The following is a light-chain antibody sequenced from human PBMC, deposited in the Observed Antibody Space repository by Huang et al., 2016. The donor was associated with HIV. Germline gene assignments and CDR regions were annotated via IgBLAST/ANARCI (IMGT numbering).Light chain of an antibody. CDR1: QGIGNS. CDR3: QQDHSLPWT. J-gene: IGKJ1*01. V-gene: IGKV1-NL1*01. Sequence: DIQMTQSPSSLSASVGDIVTITCRASQGIGNSLAWYQQKPEKAPRLLLYATSTLESGGPAIFRGSGSGTHYTLTINILQPEYIASYYCQQDHSLPWTFGQGTKVEIK. CDR2: ATS.